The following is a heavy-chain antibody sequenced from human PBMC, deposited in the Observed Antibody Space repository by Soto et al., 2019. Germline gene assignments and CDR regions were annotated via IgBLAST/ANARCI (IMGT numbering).Heavy chain of an antibody. CDR3: VRGRSKPFDWSPPPKFDP. D-gene: IGHD3-3*01. J-gene: IGHJ5*02. V-gene: IGHV3-13*01. CDR2: IGTLGDT. CDR1: GFTFSDYD. Sequence: EVGLVESGGGLVQPGGSLRLSCAASGFTFSDYDLHWVRQGTEKGLEWVSGIGTLGDTYYAASVRGRLIISRQNAKNSVYLEMKNLSVGDTGLYYCVRGRSKPFDWSPPPKFDPWGQGTLVT.